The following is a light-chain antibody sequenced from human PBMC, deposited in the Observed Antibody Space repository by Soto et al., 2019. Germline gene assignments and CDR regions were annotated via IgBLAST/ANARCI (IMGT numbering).Light chain of an antibody. CDR1: SGSIASNY. Sequence: NFMLTQPHSVSASPGKTVTISCTRSSGSIASNYVQWYQQRPGSFPTTMIYEDNQRPSGVPDRFSGSIDSSSNSASLTISGLKTEDEADYYCQSYDSDTVVFGGGTKLTVL. CDR2: EDN. J-gene: IGLJ2*01. CDR3: QSYDSDTVV. V-gene: IGLV6-57*01.